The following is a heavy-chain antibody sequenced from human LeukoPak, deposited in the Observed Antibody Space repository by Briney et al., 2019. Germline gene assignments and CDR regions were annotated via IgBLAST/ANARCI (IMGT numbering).Heavy chain of an antibody. D-gene: IGHD3-10*01. V-gene: IGHV1-69*13. Sequence: SVKVSCKASGGTFSSYAISWVRQAPGQGLEWMGGIIPILGTANYAQKFQGRVTITADESTSTAYMELSSLRSEDTAVYYCASRSYYGSGSYYQGMDVWGQGTTVTVSS. CDR3: ASRSYYGSGSYYQGMDV. CDR2: IIPILGTA. J-gene: IGHJ6*02. CDR1: GGTFSSYA.